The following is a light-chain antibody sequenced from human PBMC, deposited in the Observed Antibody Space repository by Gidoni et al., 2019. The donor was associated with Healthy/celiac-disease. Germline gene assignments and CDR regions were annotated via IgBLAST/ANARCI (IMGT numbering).Light chain of an antibody. J-gene: IGKJ1*01. V-gene: IGKV1-5*03. Sequence: DIQMTQSPSTLSASVGDRVTITCRASQSISSWLDWYQQKPGKAPKLLIYKASSLESGVPSRFSGSGSGTEFTLTISSLQPDDFATYYCQQYNSYSQTFGQXTKVEIK. CDR1: QSISSW. CDR2: KAS. CDR3: QQYNSYSQT.